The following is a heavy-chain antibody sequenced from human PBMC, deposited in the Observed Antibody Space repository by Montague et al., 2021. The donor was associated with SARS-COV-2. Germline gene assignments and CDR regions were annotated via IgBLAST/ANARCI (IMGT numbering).Heavy chain of an antibody. V-gene: IGHV4-34*01. Sequence: SETLSLTCAVYGGSFSGYYWSWIRRPPGKGLEWIGESNHSGGTNXNPYPKGRVTISVDTSKNQFSLKLTSVTAADTAVYYCARGLSGSYSGGWVPVALFDFYHYMDVWAKGTTVTVSS. D-gene: IGHD6-25*01. CDR3: ARGLSGSYSGGWVPVALFDFYHYMDV. CDR1: GGSFSGYY. CDR2: SNHSGGT. J-gene: IGHJ6*03.